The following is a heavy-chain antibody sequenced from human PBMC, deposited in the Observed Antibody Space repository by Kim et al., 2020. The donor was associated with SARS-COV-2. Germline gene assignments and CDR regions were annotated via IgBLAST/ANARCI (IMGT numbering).Heavy chain of an antibody. CDR1: GFIFDDYA. V-gene: IGHV3-9*01. J-gene: IGHJ4*02. Sequence: GGSLRLSCAASGFIFDDYAMHWVRQIPGKGLEWVSHVSWISGDVGYADSVKGRFTISRDNAKNSVYLQMNSLRPEDTALYYCAKGIDSRGTTFDPYFYYWGQGTLVTVSS. CDR3: AKGIDSRGTTFDPYFYY. CDR2: VSWISGDV. D-gene: IGHD3-16*01.